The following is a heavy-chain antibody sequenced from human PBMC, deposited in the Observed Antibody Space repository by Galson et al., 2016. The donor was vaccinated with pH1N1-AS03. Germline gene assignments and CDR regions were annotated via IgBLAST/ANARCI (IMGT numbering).Heavy chain of an antibody. D-gene: IGHD6-19*01. V-gene: IGHV3-9*01. CDR1: GFTFDDYA. CDR3: VSRPWDSSGWTFDN. Sequence: SLRLSCAASGFTFDDYAMHWVRLAPGKGLEWVSGITWNSDSIGYADSVKGRFTVARDNAKNSLYLQMNSLRAEDTALYYCVSRPWDSSGWTFDNWGQGTLVAVSS. J-gene: IGHJ4*02. CDR2: ITWNSDSI.